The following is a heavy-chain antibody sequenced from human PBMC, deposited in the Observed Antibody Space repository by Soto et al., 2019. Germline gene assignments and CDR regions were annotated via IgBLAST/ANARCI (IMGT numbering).Heavy chain of an antibody. Sequence: QITLKESGPPLVKPTQTLTLTCTFSGFSLSTSGVGVGWIRQPPGKALEWLALIYWDDDKRYSPSLKSRLTITKDTSKNQVVLTMTNMDPVDTATYYCAHRSSSGWFYYYYYGMDVWGQGTTVTVSS. D-gene: IGHD6-19*01. CDR3: AHRSSSGWFYYYYYGMDV. J-gene: IGHJ6*02. V-gene: IGHV2-5*02. CDR2: IYWDDDK. CDR1: GFSLSTSGVG.